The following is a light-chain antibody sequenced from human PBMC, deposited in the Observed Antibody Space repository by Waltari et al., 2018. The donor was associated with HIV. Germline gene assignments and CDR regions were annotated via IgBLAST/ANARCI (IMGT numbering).Light chain of an antibody. V-gene: IGLV2-11*01. J-gene: IGLJ1*01. CDR1: SSDVGGYNY. CDR2: DVS. Sequence: QSALTQPRSVSGSPGQSVTISCTGTSSDVGGYNYVSWYQQHPGKAPKLVIYDVSKRPSGVPGRFSGSKSANTASLTISVLQAEDEADYYCCSYAGSYTYVFGTGTKVTVL. CDR3: CSYAGSYTYV.